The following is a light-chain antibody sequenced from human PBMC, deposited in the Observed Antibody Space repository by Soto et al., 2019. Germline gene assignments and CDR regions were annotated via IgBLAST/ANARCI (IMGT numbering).Light chain of an antibody. Sequence: QSALTQPRSVSGSPGQSVTISCTGTSSDVGRYNHVSWYQQHPGKAPKLLVFDVTKWPSGVPDRFSGSKSGNTASLTISGLQAEDEADYYCCSYAGGFYVFGTGTKLTVL. CDR1: SSDVGRYNH. CDR2: DVT. V-gene: IGLV2-11*01. CDR3: CSYAGGFYV. J-gene: IGLJ1*01.